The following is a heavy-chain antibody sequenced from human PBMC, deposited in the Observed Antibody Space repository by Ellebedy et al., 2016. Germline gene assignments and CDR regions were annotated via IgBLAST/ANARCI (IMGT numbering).Heavy chain of an antibody. CDR3: AKGENYDSSGSINPPC. V-gene: IGHV1-46*01. CDR2: INPSGGST. D-gene: IGHD3-22*01. J-gene: IGHJ4*02. Sequence: ASVKVSXXASGYTFTSYYMHWVRQAPGQGLEWMGIINPSGGSTSYAQKFQGRVTMTRDTSTSTVYMELSSLRSEDTAVYYCAKGENYDSSGSINPPCWGQGTPVTVSS. CDR1: GYTFTSYY.